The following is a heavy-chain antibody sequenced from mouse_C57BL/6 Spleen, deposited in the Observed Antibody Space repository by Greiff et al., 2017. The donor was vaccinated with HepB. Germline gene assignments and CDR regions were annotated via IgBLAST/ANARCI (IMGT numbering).Heavy chain of an antibody. CDR3: AGATVVANYAMDY. D-gene: IGHD1-1*01. V-gene: IGHV3-8*01. CDR2: ISYSGST. J-gene: IGHJ4*01. CDR1: GYSITSDY. Sequence: EVKLMESGPGLAKPSQTLSLPCSVTGYSITSDYWNWIRKFPGNKLEYMGYISYSGSTYYNPSLKSRISITRDTSKNQYYLQLNSVTTEDTATYYCAGATVVANYAMDYWGQGTSVTVSS.